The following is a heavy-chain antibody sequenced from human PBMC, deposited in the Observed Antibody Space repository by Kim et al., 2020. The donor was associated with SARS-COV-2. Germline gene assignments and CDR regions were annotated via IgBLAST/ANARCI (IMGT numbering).Heavy chain of an antibody. CDR1: GGSFSGYY. CDR3: ARAFTVNLEMDAFDI. D-gene: IGHD4-4*01. J-gene: IGHJ3*02. V-gene: IGHV4-34*01. CDR2: INHSGST. Sequence: SETLSLTCAVYGGSFSGYYWSWIRQPPGKGLEWIGEINHSGSTNYNPSLKSRVTISVDTSKNQFSLKLSSVTAADTAVYYCARAFTVNLEMDAFDIWGQGTMVTVSS.